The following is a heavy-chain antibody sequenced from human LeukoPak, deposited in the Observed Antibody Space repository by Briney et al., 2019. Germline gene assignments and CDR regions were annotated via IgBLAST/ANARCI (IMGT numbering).Heavy chain of an antibody. J-gene: IGHJ5*02. CDR1: GFTFSSYS. D-gene: IGHD3-10*01. CDR3: ARGYITMATGWFDP. V-gene: IGHV3-21*01. CDR2: ISSSSSYI. Sequence: GGSLRLSCAASGFTFSSYSMNWVRQAPGKGLEWVSSISSSSSYIYYADSVKGRFTISRDNAKKSLYLQMKSLRAEDTAVYYCARGYITMATGWFDPWGQGTLVTVSS.